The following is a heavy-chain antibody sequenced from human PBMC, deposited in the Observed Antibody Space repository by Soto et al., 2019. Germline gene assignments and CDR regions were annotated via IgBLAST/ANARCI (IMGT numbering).Heavy chain of an antibody. V-gene: IGHV3-48*02. CDR1: GFIFSSDS. J-gene: IGHJ2*01. Sequence: EVRLVESGGGLVQPGGSLRLSCAASGFIFSSDSMNWVRQAPGKGLEWVSYISSSSSTIYYADSVKGRFTISRDNAKNSLYLQMNSLRDEDTAVYYCARDGDYGGNLDWWYFDLWGRGTLVTVSS. CDR2: ISSSSSTI. D-gene: IGHD4-17*01. CDR3: ARDGDYGGNLDWWYFDL.